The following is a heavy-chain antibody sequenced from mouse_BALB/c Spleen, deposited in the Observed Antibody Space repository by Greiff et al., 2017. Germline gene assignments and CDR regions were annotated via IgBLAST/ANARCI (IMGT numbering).Heavy chain of an antibody. D-gene: IGHD1-1*01. CDR3: ARSDYYGSSPWFAY. CDR2: ISSGSSTI. J-gene: IGHJ3*01. Sequence: EVMLVESGGGLVQPGGSRKLSCAASGFTFSSFGMHWVRQAPEKGLEWVAYISSGSSTIYYADTVKGRFTISRDNPKNTLFLQMTSLRSEDTAMYYCARSDYYGSSPWFAYWGQGTLVTVSA. CDR1: GFTFSSFG. V-gene: IGHV5-17*02.